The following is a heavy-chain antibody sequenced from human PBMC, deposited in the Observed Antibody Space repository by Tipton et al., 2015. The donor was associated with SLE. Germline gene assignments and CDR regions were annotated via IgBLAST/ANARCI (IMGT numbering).Heavy chain of an antibody. D-gene: IGHD3-10*01. Sequence: SLRLSCAASGFAFSSYAMSWVRQAPGKGLEWVSFIYSAGTTTYYADSVKGRFTISRDNSKNTLYLQMNSLRDEDTAVYYCASSLLWFGAPSYFDYWGQGTLVTVSS. J-gene: IGHJ4*02. CDR2: IYSAGTTT. CDR3: ASSLLWFGAPSYFDY. V-gene: IGHV3-23*03. CDR1: GFAFSSYA.